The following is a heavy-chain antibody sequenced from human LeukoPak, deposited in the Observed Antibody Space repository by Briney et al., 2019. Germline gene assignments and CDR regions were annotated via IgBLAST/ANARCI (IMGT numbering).Heavy chain of an antibody. V-gene: IGHV3-23*01. D-gene: IGHD5-18*01. J-gene: IGHJ4*02. Sequence: GGSLRLSCAASGFTFSSYAMSRVRQAPGKGLEWVSAISGSGGSTYYADSVKGRFTISRDNSKNTLYLQMNSLRAEDTAVYYCARGYSYGYIRYWGQGTLVTVSS. CDR3: ARGYSYGYIRY. CDR1: GFTFSSYA. CDR2: ISGSGGST.